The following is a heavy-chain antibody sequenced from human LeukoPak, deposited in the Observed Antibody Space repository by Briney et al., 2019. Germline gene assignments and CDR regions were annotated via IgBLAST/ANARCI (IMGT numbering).Heavy chain of an antibody. J-gene: IGHJ4*02. Sequence: SETLSLTCTVSGGSISSYYWSWIRQPPGKGLEWIGYIYYSGNTNYNPSLKSRVTTSVDTSNNQFSLELSSVTAADTAVYYCARGAGWCHYWGQGTLVTVSS. CDR3: ARGAGWCHY. D-gene: IGHD6-19*01. CDR2: IYYSGNT. V-gene: IGHV4-59*01. CDR1: GGSISSYY.